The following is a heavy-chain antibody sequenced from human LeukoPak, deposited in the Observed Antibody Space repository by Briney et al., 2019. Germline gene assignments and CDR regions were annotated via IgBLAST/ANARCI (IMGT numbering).Heavy chain of an antibody. CDR1: GFTFSSYS. CDR3: ARDLADGHNSFDY. CDR2: ISSSSSYI. J-gene: IGHJ4*02. D-gene: IGHD5-24*01. Sequence: PGGSLRLSCAASGFTFSSYSMNWVRQAPGKGLEWVSSISSSSSYIYYADSVKGRFTISRDNAKNSLYLQMNSLRAEDTAVYYCARDLADGHNSFDYWGQGTLVTVSS. V-gene: IGHV3-21*01.